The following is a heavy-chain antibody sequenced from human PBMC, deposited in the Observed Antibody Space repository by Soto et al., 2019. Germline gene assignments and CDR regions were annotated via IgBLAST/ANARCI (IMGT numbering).Heavy chain of an antibody. CDR3: ARGRLYYDISPLGSFDI. CDR2: INPNSGGT. V-gene: IGHV1-2*04. CDR1: GYTFTGYY. Sequence: ASVTLSCNASGYTFTGYYIHWVRQAPGQGLEWMGWINPNSGGTNYAQKFQGWVTMTRDTSITTAYMVLRRLRSEDTAVYYCARGRLYYDISPLGSFDIWGQWIMV. D-gene: IGHD3-9*01. J-gene: IGHJ3*02.